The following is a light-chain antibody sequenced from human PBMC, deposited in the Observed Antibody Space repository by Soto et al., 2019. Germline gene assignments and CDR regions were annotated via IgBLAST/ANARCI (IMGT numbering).Light chain of an antibody. CDR2: GSS. CDR3: QQYGSSPPSWT. V-gene: IGKV3-20*01. J-gene: IGKJ1*01. CDR1: QSVSSSY. Sequence: EIVLTQSPGTLSLSPGERATLSCRASQSVSSSYLAWYQQKPGQAPRLLIYGSSSRATGIPVRFSGSGSGTDFNLTISRLELEDFAVYYCQQYGSSPPSWTFGQGTKVEIK.